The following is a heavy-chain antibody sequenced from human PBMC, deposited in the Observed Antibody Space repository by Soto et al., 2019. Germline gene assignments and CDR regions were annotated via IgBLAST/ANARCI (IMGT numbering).Heavy chain of an antibody. CDR1: GYTFTSYG. CDR2: ISAYNGNT. D-gene: IGHD3-3*01. Sequence: ASVKVSCKASGYTFTSYGISWVRQAPGQGLEWMGWISAYNGNTNYAQKLQGRVTMNTDTSTSTAYMELRSLRSEDTAVYYCARCWVASGDFWSGCLNDYYGMDVWGQGTTVTVSS. J-gene: IGHJ6*02. V-gene: IGHV1-18*01. CDR3: ARCWVASGDFWSGCLNDYYGMDV.